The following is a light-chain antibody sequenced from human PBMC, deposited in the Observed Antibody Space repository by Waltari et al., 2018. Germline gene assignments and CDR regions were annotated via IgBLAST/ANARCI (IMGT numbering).Light chain of an antibody. Sequence: QLVLTQSPSASASLGASVKLTCTLSSGHSSNIIAWHQQQPEKGPRYLMKVNSDGSYSKGDEIPARFSGSSSGAERYLTISSLQSEDEADYYCQTGGHGTWVFGGGTKLTVL. CDR1: SGHSSNI. J-gene: IGLJ3*02. CDR3: QTGGHGTWV. CDR2: VNSDGSY. V-gene: IGLV4-69*01.